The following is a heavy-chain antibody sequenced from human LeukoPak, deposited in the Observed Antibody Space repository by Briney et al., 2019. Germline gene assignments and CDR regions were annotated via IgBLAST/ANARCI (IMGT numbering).Heavy chain of an antibody. J-gene: IGHJ5*02. Sequence: GGSLQISCKGSGYSFTSYWIGWVRQLPGKGLEWMGIIYPGDSDTRYSPSFQGQVTISADKSISTAYLQWSSLKASDTAMYYCARHLGTRPGARWFDPWGQGTLVTVSS. CDR1: GYSFTSYW. CDR2: IYPGDSDT. V-gene: IGHV5-51*01. CDR3: ARHLGTRPGARWFDP. D-gene: IGHD1-1*01.